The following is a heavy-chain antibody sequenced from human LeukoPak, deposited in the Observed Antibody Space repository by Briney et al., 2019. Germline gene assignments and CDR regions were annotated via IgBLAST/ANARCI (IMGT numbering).Heavy chain of an antibody. CDR3: ARERHSSSWDSFDY. CDR1: GGSISSYY. D-gene: IGHD6-13*01. V-gene: IGHV4-4*07. Sequence: SETLSLTCTVSGGSISSYYWSWIRQPAGKGLEWIGRIYTSASTNYNPSLKSRVTMSVDTSKNQFSLKLSSVTAADTAVYYCARERHSSSWDSFDYWGQGTLVTVSS. J-gene: IGHJ4*02. CDR2: IYTSAST.